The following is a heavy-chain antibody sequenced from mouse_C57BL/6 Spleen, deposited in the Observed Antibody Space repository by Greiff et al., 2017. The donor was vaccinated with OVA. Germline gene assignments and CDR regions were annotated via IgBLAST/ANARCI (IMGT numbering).Heavy chain of an antibody. V-gene: IGHV1-15*01. CDR1: GYTFTDYE. Sequence: VQLQESGAELVRPGASVTLSCKASGYTFTDYEMHWVKQTPVHGLEWIGAIDPETGGTAYNQKFKGKAILTADKSSSTAYMELRSLTSEDSAVYYCTRGAAYWGQGTLVTVAA. CDR2: IDPETGGT. J-gene: IGHJ3*01. CDR3: TRGAAY.